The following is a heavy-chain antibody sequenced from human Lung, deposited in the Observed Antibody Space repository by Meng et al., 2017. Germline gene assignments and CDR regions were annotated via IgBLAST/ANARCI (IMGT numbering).Heavy chain of an antibody. D-gene: IGHD3-10*01. V-gene: IGHV1-18*04. Sequence: QVHPVQSGAEVKKHGALAKVSCKSSDYTFTGYGVSWVRQAPGQGLEWMAWLGAHDGDRSHAPRFQGRVTVTADRLTATSFMELRNLRYDDTAVYYCARGTPGRSYSDFWGQGTLVTVSS. CDR3: ARGTPGRSYSDF. CDR2: LGAHDGDR. J-gene: IGHJ4*02. CDR1: DYTFTGYG.